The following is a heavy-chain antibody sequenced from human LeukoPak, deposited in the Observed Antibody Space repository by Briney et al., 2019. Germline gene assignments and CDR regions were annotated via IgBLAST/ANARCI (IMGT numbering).Heavy chain of an antibody. Sequence: GGSLRLSCAASGFTFSSYSMNWVRQAPGKGLEWVSSISSSSSYIYYADSVKGRFTISRDNAKNSLYLQMNSLRAEDTVVYYCARDSQLWFGGDYWGQGTLVTVSS. CDR1: GFTFSSYS. CDR2: ISSSSSYI. CDR3: ARDSQLWFGGDY. V-gene: IGHV3-21*01. D-gene: IGHD3-10*01. J-gene: IGHJ4*02.